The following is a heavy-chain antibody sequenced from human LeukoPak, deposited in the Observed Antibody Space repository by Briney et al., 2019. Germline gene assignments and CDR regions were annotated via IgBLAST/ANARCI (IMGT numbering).Heavy chain of an antibody. CDR3: ARDLRVMVDAGFGGYCYYYGMDV. CDR2: INPNSGGT. Sequence: ASVKVSCKASGYTFTGYYMHWVRQAPGQGLEWMGWINPNSGGTNYAQKFQGRVTMTRDTSISTAYMELSRLRSDDTAVYYCARDLRVMVDAGFGGYCYYYGMDVWGQGTTVTVSS. CDR1: GYTFTGYY. J-gene: IGHJ6*02. V-gene: IGHV1-2*02. D-gene: IGHD2-15*01.